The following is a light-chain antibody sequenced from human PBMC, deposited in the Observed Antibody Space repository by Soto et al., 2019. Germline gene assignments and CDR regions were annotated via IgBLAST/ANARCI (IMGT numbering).Light chain of an antibody. CDR2: KNN. J-gene: IGLJ2*01. CDR1: SSNIGSNY. Sequence: QSVLTQPPSASGTPGQRVSISCSGSSSNIGSNYVYWYQQVPGTTPKLLIYKNNQRPSGVPDRFSGSKSGTSASLATSGLRSEDEADYYCAVWDDSLSGREVFGGGTQLTV. V-gene: IGLV1-47*01. CDR3: AVWDDSLSGREV.